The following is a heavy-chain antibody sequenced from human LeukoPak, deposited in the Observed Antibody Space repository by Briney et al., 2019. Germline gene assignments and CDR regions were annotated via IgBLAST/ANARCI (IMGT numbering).Heavy chain of an antibody. D-gene: IGHD2-15*01. J-gene: IGHJ5*02. CDR3: AKGGYTTWFDP. CDR1: GFTFREFS. V-gene: IGHV3-23*01. Sequence: GGSLRLSCAASGFTFREFSLSWVRQVPGKGLEWVSNIRSNGVDTYYIDSVKGRFTISRDNSKNTLYLQMNSLRAEDTAVYYCAKGGYTTWFDPWGQGTLVTVSS. CDR2: IRSNGVDT.